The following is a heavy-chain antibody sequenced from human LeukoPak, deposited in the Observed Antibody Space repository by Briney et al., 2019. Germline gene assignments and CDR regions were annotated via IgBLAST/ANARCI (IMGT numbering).Heavy chain of an antibody. D-gene: IGHD3-10*01. CDR3: ARGRVSSSTWFSTYYYYFYMDV. CDR2: VDHTGST. CDR1: DDSITMYY. J-gene: IGHJ6*03. V-gene: IGHV4-59*01. Sequence: SETLSLTCTVSDDSITMYYWTWIRQPPGKGLEWIGYVDHTGSTNFNPSLNGRVSISRDTSKNLFSLRLRSVTAADTAVYFCARGRVSSSTWFSTYYYYFYMDVWGKGTTVTVSS.